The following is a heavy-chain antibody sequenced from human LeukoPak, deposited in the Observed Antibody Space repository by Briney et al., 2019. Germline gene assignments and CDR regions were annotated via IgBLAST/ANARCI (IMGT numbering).Heavy chain of an antibody. CDR2: VSTGGGNT. CDR3: AKDFVCDY. CDR1: RFTFSNYA. Sequence: PGGSLRLSCATSRFTFSNYAMSWVRQAPGKGLEWVSGVSTGGGNTYYADSVKGRFTISRDNSKKTVFLQMNSLRVEDTAVYYCAKDFVCDYWGQGTLDTVSS. J-gene: IGHJ4*02. V-gene: IGHV3-23*01. D-gene: IGHD6-6*01.